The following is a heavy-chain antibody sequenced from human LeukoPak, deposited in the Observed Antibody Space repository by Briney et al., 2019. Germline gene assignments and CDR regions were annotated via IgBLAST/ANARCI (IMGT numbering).Heavy chain of an antibody. CDR2: IIPIFGTA. J-gene: IGHJ4*02. CDR1: GGTFSSYA. CDR3: ARDLRGGYFDY. D-gene: IGHD3-16*01. Sequence: GASVKVSCKASGGTFSSYAISWVRQAPGQGLEWMGGIIPIFGTANYAQKFQGRVTITTDESTSTAYMELSNLRSEDTAVYYCARDLRGGYFDYWGQGTLVTVSS. V-gene: IGHV1-69*05.